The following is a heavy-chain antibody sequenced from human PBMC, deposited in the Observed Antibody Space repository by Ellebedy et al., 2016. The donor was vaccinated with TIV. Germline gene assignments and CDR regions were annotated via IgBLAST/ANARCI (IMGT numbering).Heavy chain of an antibody. CDR3: ARQGHSSGWYVGEYYFDY. CDR2: IYYSGST. D-gene: IGHD6-19*01. Sequence: MPSETLSLTCSVSTGSISSYYWSWIRQPPGKGLDWIGSIYYSGSTNYNPSLKSRVTISVDTSKNQFSLKLSSVTAADTAVYYCARQGHSSGWYVGEYYFDYWGQGTLLTVSS. CDR1: TGSISSYY. V-gene: IGHV4-59*08. J-gene: IGHJ4*02.